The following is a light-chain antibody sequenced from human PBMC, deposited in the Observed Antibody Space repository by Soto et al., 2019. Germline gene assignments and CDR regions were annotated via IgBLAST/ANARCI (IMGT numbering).Light chain of an antibody. Sequence: LLTQSPGTLSLSPGESATLSCRASQSVSNNYLAWYQQQTCQAPRILMYGESSRATGIPERLSGSGSGAAFNLTINRLEPEDVAVDYCQHYGNSSITFGQGTRLEIK. CDR2: GES. CDR3: QHYGNSSIT. CDR1: QSVSNNY. J-gene: IGKJ5*01. V-gene: IGKV3-20*01.